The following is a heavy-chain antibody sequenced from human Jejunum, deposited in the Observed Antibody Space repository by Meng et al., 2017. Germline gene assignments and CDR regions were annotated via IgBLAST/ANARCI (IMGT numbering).Heavy chain of an antibody. Sequence: GGSLRLSCAASGFTFSTYWMSWGRQAPGKGLEWVAHIKQDGSGIYYVDSVKGRFTISRDNAENSLYLQMNSLRVEDTAVYYCARDPGITAATTVGNFDYWGQGTLVTVSS. CDR3: ARDPGITAATTVGNFDY. CDR2: IKQDGSGI. V-gene: IGHV3-7*01. J-gene: IGHJ4*02. D-gene: IGHD6-13*01. CDR1: GFTFSTYW.